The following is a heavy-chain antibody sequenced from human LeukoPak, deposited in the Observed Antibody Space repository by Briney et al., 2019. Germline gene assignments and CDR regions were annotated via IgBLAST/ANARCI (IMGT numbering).Heavy chain of an antibody. V-gene: IGHV3-48*02. D-gene: IGHD6-19*01. CDR3: VRDAAVAATYWYFDL. CDR2: ITSSSDTI. Sequence: GGSLRLSCAASGFTFSNCNMNWVRRAPGKGLEWVSYITSSSDTIYYADSVKGRITISRDNAKNSLYLQMNSLRDEDTAVYYCVRDAAVAATYWYFDLWGRGTLVTVSS. J-gene: IGHJ2*01. CDR1: GFTFSNCN.